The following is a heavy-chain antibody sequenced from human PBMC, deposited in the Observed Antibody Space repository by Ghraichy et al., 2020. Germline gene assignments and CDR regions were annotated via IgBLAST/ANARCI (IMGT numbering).Heavy chain of an antibody. J-gene: IGHJ4*02. CDR3: ARTTYYDASGYYSIAN. CDR2: INPNSGVT. Sequence: ASVKVSCKTSGYSFSGYYIHWVRQAPGQGLEWMGRINPNSGVTNYAQTFQGRVTMTRDTSITTVYMELSSLGSDDTAVYYCARTTYYDASGYYSIANWGQGTLLTVSS. CDR1: GYSFSGYY. D-gene: IGHD3-22*01. V-gene: IGHV1-2*06.